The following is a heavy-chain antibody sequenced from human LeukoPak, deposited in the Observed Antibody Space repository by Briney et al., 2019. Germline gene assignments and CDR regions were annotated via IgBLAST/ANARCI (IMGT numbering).Heavy chain of an antibody. Sequence: GESLKISCEGSGYSFASYWIGWVRQMPGKGLEWMGIIYPDDSDTRYSPSFQGQVTISADKSISTAYLQWSSLKASDTAMYYCAGLIAVAGQFDYWGQGTLVTVSS. CDR3: AGLIAVAGQFDY. V-gene: IGHV5-51*01. J-gene: IGHJ4*02. CDR1: GYSFASYW. D-gene: IGHD6-19*01. CDR2: IYPDDSDT.